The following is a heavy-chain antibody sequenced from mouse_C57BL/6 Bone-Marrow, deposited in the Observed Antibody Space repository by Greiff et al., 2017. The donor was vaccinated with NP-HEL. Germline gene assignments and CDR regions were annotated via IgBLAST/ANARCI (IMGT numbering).Heavy chain of an antibody. Sequence: VHLVESGAELARPGASVKLSCKASGYTFTSYGISWVKQRTGQGLEWIGEIYPRSGNTYYNEKFKGKATLTADKSSSTAYMELRSLTSEDSAVYFCARWLTGSFDYWGQGTTLTVSS. D-gene: IGHD4-1*01. CDR2: IYPRSGNT. J-gene: IGHJ2*01. CDR3: ARWLTGSFDY. V-gene: IGHV1-81*01. CDR1: GYTFTSYG.